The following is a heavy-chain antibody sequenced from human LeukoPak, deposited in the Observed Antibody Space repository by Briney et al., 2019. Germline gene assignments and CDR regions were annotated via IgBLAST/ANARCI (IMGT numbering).Heavy chain of an antibody. CDR1: GYSISSGFY. D-gene: IGHD3-22*01. V-gene: IGHV4-38-2*02. Sequence: SETLSLTCTVSGYSISSGFYWGWSRQPPGKGLEWIASMYHSGSTYYKSSLKSRVTISVDTSKNQFSLKSNSVTAADTAMYYCARANYYDSSGYSRGAFDIWGQGTMVTVSS. J-gene: IGHJ3*02. CDR3: ARANYYDSSGYSRGAFDI. CDR2: MYHSGST.